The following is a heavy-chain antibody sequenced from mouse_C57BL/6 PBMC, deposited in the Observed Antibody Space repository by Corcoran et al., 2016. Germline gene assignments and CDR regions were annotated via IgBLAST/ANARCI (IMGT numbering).Heavy chain of an antibody. J-gene: IGHJ2*01. CDR3: ARSGTLTGPYFDY. CDR1: GYTFTTYG. D-gene: IGHD4-1*01. V-gene: IGHV9-3*01. Sequence: QIQLVQSGPELKKPGETVKISCKASGYTFTTYGMSWVKQAPGKGLKWMGWINTYSGVPTYADDFKGRFAFSLETSASTAYLQINNLNNEDTATYFCARSGTLTGPYFDYWCQGTTLTVSS. CDR2: INTYSGVP.